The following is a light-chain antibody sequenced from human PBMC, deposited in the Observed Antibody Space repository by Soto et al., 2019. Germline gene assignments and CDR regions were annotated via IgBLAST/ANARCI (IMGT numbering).Light chain of an antibody. V-gene: IGKV1-5*01. CDR1: QNLRSG. Sequence: DIQMTQSPSTLSASVGDRVTITCRASQNLRSGVAWYQQKPGKAPKLLIHDASSLESGVPSTFSGSGSGTEFTLTISSLLPDDFSTYFCQQYDRYKTFGQGTKVDIK. J-gene: IGKJ1*01. CDR2: DAS. CDR3: QQYDRYKT.